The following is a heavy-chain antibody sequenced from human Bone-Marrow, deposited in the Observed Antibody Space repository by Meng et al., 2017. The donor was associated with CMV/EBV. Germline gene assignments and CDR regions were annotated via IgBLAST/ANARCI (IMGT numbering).Heavy chain of an antibody. CDR3: ARLMVGVEYFQH. J-gene: IGHJ1*01. CDR1: GFTFSNYF. V-gene: IGHV3-11*06. D-gene: IGHD2-8*02. CDR2: ISDSSAYT. Sequence: CAASGFTFSNYFMSWIRQAPGGGLECISYISDSSAYTTYADSVKGRFTISRDNAKNLLYLQMDSLRADDTGVYFCARLMVGVEYFQHWGQGALVTVSS.